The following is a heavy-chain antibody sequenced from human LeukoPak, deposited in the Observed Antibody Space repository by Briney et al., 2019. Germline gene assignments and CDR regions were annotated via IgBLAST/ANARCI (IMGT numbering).Heavy chain of an antibody. V-gene: IGHV3-7*01. Sequence: GGSLRLSCAASGFTFSSYWMSWVRRAPGKGLEWVANIKQDGSEKYYVDSVKGRFTVSRDNAKNSLYLQMNSLRAEDTAVYYCARDTLLYAFDIWGQGTMVTVSS. CDR3: ARDTLLYAFDI. CDR2: IKQDGSEK. CDR1: GFTFSSYW. J-gene: IGHJ3*02.